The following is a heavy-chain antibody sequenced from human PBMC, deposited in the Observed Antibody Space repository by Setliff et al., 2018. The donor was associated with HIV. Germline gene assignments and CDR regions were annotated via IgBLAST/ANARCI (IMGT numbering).Heavy chain of an antibody. CDR3: ARIGEWELLKGRAFDI. CDR1: GGSISSGSYY. Sequence: PSETLSLTCTVSGGSISSGSYYWGWIRQPAGKGLEWIGRIYTSGSTNYNPSLKSRVTISADTSKNQFSLKLNSVTAADTAVYYCARIGEWELLKGRAFDIWGQGTMVTVSS. D-gene: IGHD1-26*01. J-gene: IGHJ3*02. CDR2: IYTSGST. V-gene: IGHV4-61*02.